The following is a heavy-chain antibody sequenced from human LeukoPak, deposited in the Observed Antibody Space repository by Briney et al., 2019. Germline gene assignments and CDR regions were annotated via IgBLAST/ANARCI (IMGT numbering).Heavy chain of an antibody. CDR3: AHAGGYDLSWFDP. CDR1: GGSISSSSYY. CDR2: IYYSGST. J-gene: IGHJ5*02. D-gene: IGHD5-12*01. V-gene: IGHV4-39*01. Sequence: SETLSLTCTVSGGSISSSSYYWGWIRQPPGKGLEWIGSIYYSGSTYYNPSLKSRVTISVDTSKNQFSLKLSSMTAADTAVYYCAHAGGYDLSWFDPWGQGTLVTVSS.